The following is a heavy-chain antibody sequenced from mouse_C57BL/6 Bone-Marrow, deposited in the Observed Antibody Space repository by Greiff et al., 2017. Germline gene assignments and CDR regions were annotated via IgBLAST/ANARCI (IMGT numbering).Heavy chain of an antibody. J-gene: IGHJ2*01. CDR1: GYTFTSYG. V-gene: IGHV1-81*01. CDR3: ARKGIYGSIYYFDY. CDR2: IYPRSGNT. Sequence: QVQLQQSGAELARPGASVKLSCKASGYTFTSYGISWVKQRTGQRLEWIGEIYPRSGNTYYNEKFKGKATLTADKSSSTAYMELRSLTSEDSAVYFCARKGIYGSIYYFDYWGQGTTLTVSS. D-gene: IGHD1-1*01.